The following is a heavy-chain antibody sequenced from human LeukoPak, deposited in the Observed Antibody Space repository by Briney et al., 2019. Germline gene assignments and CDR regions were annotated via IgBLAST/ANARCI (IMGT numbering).Heavy chain of an antibody. Sequence: SVKVSCKASGYTFTSHGISWVRQAPGQGLEWMGGIIPIFGTANYAQKFQGRVTITADKSTSTAYMELSSLRSEDTAVYYCAREANSNDYYMDVWGKGTTVTVSS. CDR3: AREANSNDYYMDV. J-gene: IGHJ6*03. D-gene: IGHD2-8*01. CDR1: GYTFTSHG. CDR2: IIPIFGTA. V-gene: IGHV1-69*06.